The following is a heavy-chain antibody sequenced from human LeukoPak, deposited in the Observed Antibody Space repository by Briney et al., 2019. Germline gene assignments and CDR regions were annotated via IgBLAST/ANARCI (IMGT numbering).Heavy chain of an antibody. J-gene: IGHJ4*02. D-gene: IGHD2-2*01. V-gene: IGHV4-34*01. CDR2: IYYSGST. Sequence: ASETLSLTCAVYGGSFSGYYWSWIRQPPGKGLEWIGYIYYSGSTYYNPSLKSRVTISVDTSKNQFSLKLSSVTAADTAVYYCARVVPAAIGGDFDYWGQGTLVTVSS. CDR3: ARVVPAAIGGDFDY. CDR1: GGSFSGYY.